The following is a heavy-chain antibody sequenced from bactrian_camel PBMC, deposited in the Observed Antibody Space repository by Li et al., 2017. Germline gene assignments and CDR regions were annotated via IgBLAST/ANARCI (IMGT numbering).Heavy chain of an antibody. CDR2: LASDSSP. J-gene: IGHJ6*01. V-gene: IGHV3S53*01. CDR1: GYGYVRNC. Sequence: HVQLVESGGGSVQAGGSLRLSCVASGYGYVRNCMGWFRQAPGKEREGVASLASDSSPRYADSVKGRFTISRDNAKNTHYLQMSSLKFEDTAMYYCATLWRWDGFEDLAWGQGTQVTVS. D-gene: IGHD3*01. CDR3: ATLWRWDGFEDLA.